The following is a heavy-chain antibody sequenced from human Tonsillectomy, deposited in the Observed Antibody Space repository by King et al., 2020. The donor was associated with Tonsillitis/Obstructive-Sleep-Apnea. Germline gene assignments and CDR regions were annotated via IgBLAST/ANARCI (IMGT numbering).Heavy chain of an antibody. J-gene: IGHJ3*02. Sequence: VQLVESGGGLVKPGGSLRLSCAASGFTFSSYSMNWVRQAPGKGLEWVSSISSSSSYIYYADSVKGRFTISRDNAKNSLYLQMNSLRAEDTAVYYCARGLLLGNYAFDIWGQGTMVTVAS. V-gene: IGHV3-21*01. CDR3: ARGLLLGNYAFDI. D-gene: IGHD7-27*01. CDR2: ISSSSSYI. CDR1: GFTFSSYS.